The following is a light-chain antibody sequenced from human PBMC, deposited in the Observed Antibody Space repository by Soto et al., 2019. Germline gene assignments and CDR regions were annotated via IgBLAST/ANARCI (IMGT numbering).Light chain of an antibody. CDR1: SSNIGNNF. V-gene: IGLV1-51*01. CDR2: DNN. CDR3: GTWDSSLTSVV. J-gene: IGLJ3*02. Sequence: QSVLTQPPSVSAAPRQKVTISCSGSSSNIGNNFVSWYQQVPGTAPKLLIYDNNKRPSGIPDRFSGSKSGTSATLGITGRQTGDEADYYCGTWDSSLTSVVFGGGTQLTVL.